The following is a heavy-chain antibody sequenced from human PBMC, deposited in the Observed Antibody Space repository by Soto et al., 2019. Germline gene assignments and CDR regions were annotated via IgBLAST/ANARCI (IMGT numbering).Heavy chain of an antibody. CDR2: IYYSGST. V-gene: IGHV4-39*01. Sequence: QLQESGPGLVKPSETLSLTCTVSGGSISSSSYYWGWIRQPPGKGLEWIGSIYYSGSTYYNPSLKSRVTISVDTSKNQFSRKLSSVTAADTAVYDCARHEVAATTHEFDPWCQGTLVTVSS. J-gene: IGHJ5*02. D-gene: IGHD2-15*01. CDR1: GGSISSSSYY. CDR3: ARHEVAATTHEFDP.